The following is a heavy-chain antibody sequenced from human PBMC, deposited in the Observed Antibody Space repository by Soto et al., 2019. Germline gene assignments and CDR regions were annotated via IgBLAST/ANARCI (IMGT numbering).Heavy chain of an antibody. CDR3: ADSAGYYFDY. V-gene: IGHV1-18*01. J-gene: IGHJ4*02. D-gene: IGHD3-10*01. CDR2: ISAYKGNT. Sequence: ASVKVSCKASGYTFTSYGISWVRQAPGQGLEWKGWISAYKGNTNYAQMLQGRVTIITDTSTSTVYMELRSLRFDDTAVYYCADSAGYYFDYWGQGTLVTVSS. CDR1: GYTFTSYG.